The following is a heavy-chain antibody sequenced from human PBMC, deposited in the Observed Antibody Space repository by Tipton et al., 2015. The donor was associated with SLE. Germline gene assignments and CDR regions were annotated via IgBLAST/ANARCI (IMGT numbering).Heavy chain of an antibody. V-gene: IGHV6-1*01. CDR3: AGGVDGSYWGADY. J-gene: IGHJ4*02. CDR1: GDSVSSNSAA. CDR2: TYYRSKWYN. D-gene: IGHD1-26*01. Sequence: GLVKPSQTLSLTCAISGDSVSSNSAAWNWIRQSPSRGLEWLGRTYYRSKWYNDYAVSVKSRITINPDTSKNQFSLKLSSVTAADTAVYYCAGGVDGSYWGADYWGQGTLVTVSS.